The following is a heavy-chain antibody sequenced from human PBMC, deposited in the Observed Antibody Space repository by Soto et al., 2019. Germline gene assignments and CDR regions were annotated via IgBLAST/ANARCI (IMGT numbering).Heavy chain of an antibody. Sequence: SEALSLTSTSSCLPICASSWSRVRQPPGKGLEWIGNIHYNGNTKYNPSLKSRVSMSVDTSKNQFSLRLISVTAADTAKYFCAREGNLGRWLQPLDFWGQGTLVTVS. D-gene: IGHD5-12*01. CDR2: IHYNGNT. CDR3: AREGNLGRWLQPLDF. V-gene: IGHV4-59*01. J-gene: IGHJ4*02. CDR1: CLPICASS.